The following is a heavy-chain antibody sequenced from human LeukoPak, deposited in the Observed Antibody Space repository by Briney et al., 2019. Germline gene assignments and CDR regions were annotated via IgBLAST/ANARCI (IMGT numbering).Heavy chain of an antibody. CDR3: ARGVDY. CDR2: IWYDGSNK. V-gene: IGHV3-33*01. J-gene: IGHJ4*02. Sequence: PGGSLRLSCAASGFSFSSHGMHWVRQAPGKGLEWVAVIWYDGSNKYYVDSVKGRFTISRDNSKNTLYLRMNSLRDEDTAVYYCARGVDYWGQGTLVTVSS. CDR1: GFSFSSHG.